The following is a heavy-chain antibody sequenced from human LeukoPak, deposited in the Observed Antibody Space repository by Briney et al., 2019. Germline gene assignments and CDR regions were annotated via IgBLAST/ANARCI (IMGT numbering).Heavy chain of an antibody. V-gene: IGHV3-33*01. CDR1: GFTFSSYG. CDR2: IWYDGSNK. J-gene: IGHJ4*02. D-gene: IGHD6-19*01. Sequence: PGGSLRLSCAASGFTFSSYGMHWVRQAPGKGLEWVAVIWYDGSNKYYADSVKGRFTISRDNSKNTLYLQMNSLRAEDTAVYYCARGVVAVAYTHFDYWGQGTLVTVS. CDR3: ARGVVAVAYTHFDY.